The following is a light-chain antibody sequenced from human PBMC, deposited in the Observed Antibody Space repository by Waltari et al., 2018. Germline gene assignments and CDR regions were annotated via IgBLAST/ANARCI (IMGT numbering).Light chain of an antibody. CDR1: QSVSSN. Sequence: EIVMTQSPATLSVSPGERATLSCRASQSVSSNLAWYQHKPGQAPRLLIYRASTRATAIPARFSGSGSGTEFTLTISSLQSEDFAVYYCQQYNNWPLSITFGQGTRLEIK. CDR2: RAS. CDR3: QQYNNWPLSIT. V-gene: IGKV3-15*01. J-gene: IGKJ5*01.